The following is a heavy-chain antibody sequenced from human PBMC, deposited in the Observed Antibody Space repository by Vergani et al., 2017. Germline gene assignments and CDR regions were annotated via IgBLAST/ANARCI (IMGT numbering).Heavy chain of an antibody. J-gene: IGHJ3*02. Sequence: QVQLVESGGGVVQPGRSLRLSCAASGFTFSSYGMHWVRQAPGKGLEWVAVISYDGSNKYYADSVKGRFTISRDNSKNTLYLQMNSLRAEDTAVYYCAKVPPPYNWNDVGSDAFDIWGQGTMVTVSS. CDR2: ISYDGSNK. V-gene: IGHV3-30*18. CDR1: GFTFSSYG. CDR3: AKVPPPYNWNDVGSDAFDI. D-gene: IGHD1-20*01.